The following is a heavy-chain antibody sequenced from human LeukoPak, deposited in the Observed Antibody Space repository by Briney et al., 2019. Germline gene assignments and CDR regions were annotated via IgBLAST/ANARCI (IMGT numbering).Heavy chain of an antibody. J-gene: IGHJ4*02. CDR1: GFTFSNYW. Sequence: GGSLRLSCAASGFTFSNYWMHWVRQAPGKGPVWVSRINTDGNITTYADSVKGRFSISRDNAKNALYLQMNSLRAEDTAVYYCARGFTVTTRNYFDYWGQGTLVTVSS. V-gene: IGHV3-74*01. CDR3: ARGFTVTTRNYFDY. D-gene: IGHD4-17*01. CDR2: INTDGNIT.